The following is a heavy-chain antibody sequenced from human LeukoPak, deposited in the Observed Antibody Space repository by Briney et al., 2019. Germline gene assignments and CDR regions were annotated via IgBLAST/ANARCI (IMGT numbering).Heavy chain of an antibody. CDR1: GGTFSSYA. J-gene: IGHJ3*02. V-gene: IGHV1-69*05. Sequence: SVKVSCKASGGTFSSYAIGWVRQAPGQGLEWMGGIIPIFGTANYAQKFQGRVTITTDESTSTAYMELSSLRSEDTAVYYCARKGYYDSSGYYVHAFDIWGQGTMVTASS. CDR2: IIPIFGTA. D-gene: IGHD3-22*01. CDR3: ARKGYYDSSGYYVHAFDI.